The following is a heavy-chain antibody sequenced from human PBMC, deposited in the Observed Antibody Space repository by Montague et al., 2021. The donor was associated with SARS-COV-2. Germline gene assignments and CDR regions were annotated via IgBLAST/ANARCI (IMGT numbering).Heavy chain of an antibody. J-gene: IGHJ4*02. V-gene: IGHV4-39*07. Sequence: SETLSLTCTVSGGSVYSTNYYWGWVRQPPGKGLEWVGSMYYSGGTYQNPSLQYRVSMSVDTSKNQFSLRLATVTAADTAVYYCARDSYRGDCNFDYWGQGILVTVSA. CDR3: ARDSYRGDCNFDY. CDR2: MYYSGGT. D-gene: IGHD2-21*01. CDR1: GGSVYSTNYY.